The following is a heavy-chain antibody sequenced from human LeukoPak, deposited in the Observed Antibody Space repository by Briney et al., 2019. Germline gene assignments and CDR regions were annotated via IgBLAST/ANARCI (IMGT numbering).Heavy chain of an antibody. CDR2: IHYSDGTT. Sequence: GGSLKLSCVASGFIFGSYGMSWFRQAPGKGLEWVSTIHYSDGTTYYADSVKGRFTVSRDNSKNTLSLQMDNLRTEDTAVYYCAKGGGRPLDDAFDIWGRETMVTVSS. V-gene: IGHV3-23*01. CDR3: AKGGGRPLDDAFDI. CDR1: GFIFGSYG. J-gene: IGHJ3*02.